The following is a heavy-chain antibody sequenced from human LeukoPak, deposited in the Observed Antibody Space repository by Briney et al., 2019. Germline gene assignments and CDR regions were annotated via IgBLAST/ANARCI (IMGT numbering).Heavy chain of an antibody. V-gene: IGHV3-48*02. D-gene: IGHD3-3*01. CDR2: ISSSSSTI. CDR3: ARGLASSYCDFWSGYPDYYYYGMDV. Sequence: GGSLRLSCAASGFTFSSYSMNWVRQAPGKGLEWVSYISSSSSTIYYADSVKGRFTISRDNAKNSLYLQMNSLRDEDTAVYYCARGLASSYCDFWSGYPDYYYYGMDVWGQGTTVTVSS. CDR1: GFTFSSYS. J-gene: IGHJ6*02.